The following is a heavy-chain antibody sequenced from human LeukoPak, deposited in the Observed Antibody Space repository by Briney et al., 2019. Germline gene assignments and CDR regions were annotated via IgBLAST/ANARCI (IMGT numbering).Heavy chain of an antibody. CDR1: GYTFTGYY. J-gene: IGHJ4*02. D-gene: IGHD3-10*01. CDR3: ARAPDYGSGSYVHDY. V-gene: IGHV1-69*13. CDR2: IIPIFGTA. Sequence: SVKVSCKASGYTFTGYYMHWVRQAPGQGLEWMGGIIPIFGTANYAQKFQGRVTITADESTSTAYMELSSLRSEDTAVYYCARAPDYGSGSYVHDYWGQGTLVTVSS.